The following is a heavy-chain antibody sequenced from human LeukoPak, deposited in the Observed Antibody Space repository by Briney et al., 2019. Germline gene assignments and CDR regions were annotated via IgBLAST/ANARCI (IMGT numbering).Heavy chain of an antibody. D-gene: IGHD6-13*01. J-gene: IGHJ5*02. V-gene: IGHV1-69*02. CDR3: ARGIAAAGLAGWFDP. Sequence: ASVKVSCKASGYIFTDYYMHWVRQAPGQGLEWMGRIIPILGIANYAQKFQGRVTITADKSTSTAYMELSSLRSEDTAVYYCARGIAAAGLAGWFDPWGQGTLVTVSS. CDR1: GYIFTDYY. CDR2: IIPILGIA.